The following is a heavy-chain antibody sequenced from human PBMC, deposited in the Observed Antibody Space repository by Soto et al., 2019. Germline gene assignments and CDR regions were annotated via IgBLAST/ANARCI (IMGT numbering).Heavy chain of an antibody. D-gene: IGHD3-22*01. CDR2: FDPETGET. Sequence: QVQLVQSGAAVKKPGASVRVSCKISGYPLSALSVHWVRQAPEKGPEWMGGFDPETGETIYAQKFQGRVTSTEDSSADTAYMEVTGLRSDDTAVYYSATGFPYYDSRYYMAVWGKGTTVIVSS. J-gene: IGHJ6*03. CDR3: ATGFPYYDSRYYMAV. V-gene: IGHV1-24*01. CDR1: GYPLSALS.